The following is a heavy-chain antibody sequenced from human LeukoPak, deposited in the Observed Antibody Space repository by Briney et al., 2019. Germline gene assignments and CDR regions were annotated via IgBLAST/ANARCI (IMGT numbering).Heavy chain of an antibody. CDR1: GYTFTSYY. CDR2: INPSGGST. V-gene: IGHV1-46*01. Sequence: ASVKVSCKASGYTFTSYYIHWVRQAPGQGLEWMGIINPSGGSTSYAQKFQGRVTVTRDTSTSTVHMELSGLRSEDTAVYYCARDQEGFDYWGQGTLATVSS. CDR3: ARDQEGFDY. J-gene: IGHJ4*02.